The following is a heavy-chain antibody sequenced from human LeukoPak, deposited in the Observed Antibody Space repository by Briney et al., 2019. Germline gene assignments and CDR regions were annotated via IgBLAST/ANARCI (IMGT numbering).Heavy chain of an antibody. D-gene: IGHD6-13*01. CDR1: GFTFSSYS. V-gene: IGHV3-48*01. CDR3: ARERCSSHKSYYYYYGMDV. J-gene: IGHJ6*02. CDR2: ISSSSTI. Sequence: PGGSLRLSCAASGFTFSSYSMNWVRQAPGKGLEWVSYISSSSTIYYADSVKGRFTISRDNAKNSLYLQMNSLRAEDTAVYYCARERCSSHKSYYYYYGMDVWGQGTTVTVSS.